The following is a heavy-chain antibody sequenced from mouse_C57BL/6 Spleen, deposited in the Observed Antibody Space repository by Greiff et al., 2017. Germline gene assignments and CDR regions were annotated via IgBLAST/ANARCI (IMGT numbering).Heavy chain of an antibody. CDR2: IDPSDSET. D-gene: IGHD4-1*01. CDR3: ARSLTGTYWYFDV. V-gene: IGHV1-52*01. J-gene: IGHJ1*03. CDR1: GYTFTSYW. Sequence: VQLQQPGAELVRPGSSVKLSCKASGYTFTSYWMHWVKQRPIQGLEWIGNIDPSDSETHYNQKFKDKATLTVDKSSSTAYMQLSSLTSEDSAVYYCARSLTGTYWYFDVWGTGTTVTVSS.